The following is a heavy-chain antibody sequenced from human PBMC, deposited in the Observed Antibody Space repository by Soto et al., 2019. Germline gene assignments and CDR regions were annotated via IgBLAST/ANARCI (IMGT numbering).Heavy chain of an antibody. CDR1: GGTFSIYA. D-gene: IGHD1-1*01. Sequence: QVQLVQSGAEVKKPGSSVKASCKASGGTFSIYALSWVRQAPGQGLEWMGGIIPLFNTPNYAQKFQGRVTITADESTTTAYMELSSLRSEDTAVYYCHLAWKDLQPVFDYWGQGTLVTVSS. CDR2: IIPLFNTP. J-gene: IGHJ4*02. V-gene: IGHV1-69*12. CDR3: HLAWKDLQPVFDY.